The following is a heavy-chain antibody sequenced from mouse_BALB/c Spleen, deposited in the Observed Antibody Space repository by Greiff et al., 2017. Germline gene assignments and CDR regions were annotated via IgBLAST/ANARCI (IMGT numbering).Heavy chain of an antibody. CDR1: GFAFSSYD. V-gene: IGHV5-12-1*01. Sequence: EVKLVESGGGLVKPGGSLKLSCAASGFAFSSYDMSWVRQTPEKRLEWVAYISSGGGSTYYPDTVKGRFTISRDNAKNTLYLQMSSLKSEDTAMYYCARLNLLGNYLDYWGQGTTLTVSS. CDR3: ARLNLLGNYLDY. J-gene: IGHJ2*01. D-gene: IGHD2-10*01. CDR2: ISSGGGST.